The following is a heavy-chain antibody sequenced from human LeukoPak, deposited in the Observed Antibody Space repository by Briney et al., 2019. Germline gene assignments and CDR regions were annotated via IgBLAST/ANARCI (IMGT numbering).Heavy chain of an antibody. D-gene: IGHD3-10*01. V-gene: IGHV4-61*02. Sequence: PSETLSLTCTVSGGSISSGTYYWSWIRQPAGKGLEWIGRIYTSGSTNYNPSLKSRGSISVDTSKNQFSLKLSSVTAADTAVYYCAAENTYDSGTYYFPSDYWGQGTLVTVSS. J-gene: IGHJ4*02. CDR2: IYTSGST. CDR3: AAENTYDSGTYYFPSDY. CDR1: GGSISSGTYY.